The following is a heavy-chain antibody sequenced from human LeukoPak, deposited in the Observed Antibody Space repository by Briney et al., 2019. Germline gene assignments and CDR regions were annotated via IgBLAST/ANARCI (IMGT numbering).Heavy chain of an antibody. CDR3: ARDLMGCLLT. J-gene: IGHJ4*02. CDR1: GDSISRYY. V-gene: IGHV4-4*07. D-gene: IGHD2-21*01. Sequence: SETLSLTCTVSGDSISRYYWSWIRQPAGKGLEWIGRIYTSGSTKYNPSLNSRVTMSVDTSKNQVSLKVRSVTAADTAVYYCARDLMGCLLTWGQGTLVTVSS. CDR2: IYTSGST.